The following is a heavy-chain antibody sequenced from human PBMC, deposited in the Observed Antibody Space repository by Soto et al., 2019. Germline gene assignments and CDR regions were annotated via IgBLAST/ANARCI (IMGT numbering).Heavy chain of an antibody. CDR2: MNPNSGNT. CDR3: ARGGERAAGRFDP. D-gene: IGHD6-13*01. V-gene: IGHV1-8*01. Sequence: QVQLVQSGAEVQKPGASVTVSCKASGYTFTSYDINWVRQATGQGLEWMGWMNPNSGNTGYAQKLQGRDTMKRHTSISTAYMELSSLRSEDTAVYYCARGGERAAGRFDPWGQGTLVTVSS. CDR1: GYTFTSYD. J-gene: IGHJ5*02.